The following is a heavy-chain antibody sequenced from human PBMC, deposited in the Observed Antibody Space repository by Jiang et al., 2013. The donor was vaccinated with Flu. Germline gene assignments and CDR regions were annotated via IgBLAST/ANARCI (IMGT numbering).Heavy chain of an antibody. D-gene: IGHD6-6*01. V-gene: IGHV4-31*03. CDR3: ARDRKGIAARRWYFDL. J-gene: IGHJ2*01. CDR2: IYYSGST. CDR1: GGSISSGGYY. Sequence: GPGLVKPSQTLSLTCTVSGGSISSGGYYWSWIRQHPGKGLEWIGYIYYSGSTYYNPSLKSRVTISVDTSKNQFSLKLSSVTAADTAVYYCARDRKGIAARRWYFDLVGPWHPGHCLL.